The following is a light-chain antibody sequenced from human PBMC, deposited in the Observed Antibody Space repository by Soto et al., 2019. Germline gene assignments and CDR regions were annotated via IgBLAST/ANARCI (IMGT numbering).Light chain of an antibody. CDR2: EVT. CDR3: SSYTSSSSRL. J-gene: IGLJ1*01. CDR1: SSDVGAYNY. Sequence: QSALTQPASVSGSPGQSITISCTGTSSDVGAYNYVSWYQHHPGKAPKLMIYEVTNRPSGVSDRFSGSKSGNTASLTISGLQAEEEADYYCSSYTSSSSRLFGTGTKVTVL. V-gene: IGLV2-14*01.